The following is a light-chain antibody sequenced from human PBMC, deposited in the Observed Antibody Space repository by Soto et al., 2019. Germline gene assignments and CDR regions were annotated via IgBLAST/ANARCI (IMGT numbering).Light chain of an antibody. CDR2: AAS. Sequence: DIQMTQSPSSLSASVGDRVTITCRASQGMYNYLAWYQQKPGKVPKLLIYAASTLQSGVPSRLSGSGYGTDFNLTISSLQAEDVATYYCQKYTTAPWTFGQGTKVEIK. V-gene: IGKV1-27*01. J-gene: IGKJ1*01. CDR1: QGMYNY. CDR3: QKYTTAPWT.